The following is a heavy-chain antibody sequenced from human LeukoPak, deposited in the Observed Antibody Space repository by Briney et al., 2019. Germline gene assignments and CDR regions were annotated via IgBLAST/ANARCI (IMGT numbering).Heavy chain of an antibody. Sequence: PSETLSLTCTVSGGSISNYYWSWIRXPPGXXLXXIXYIYYSGSTNYNPSLRSRVTISVDPSKNQFSLKLTSVTAADTAVYYCARGGGWTGARKDFDYWGQGTLVTVSS. CDR2: IYYSGST. CDR1: GGSISNYY. V-gene: IGHV4-59*01. CDR3: ARGGGWTGARKDFDY. D-gene: IGHD3/OR15-3a*01. J-gene: IGHJ4*02.